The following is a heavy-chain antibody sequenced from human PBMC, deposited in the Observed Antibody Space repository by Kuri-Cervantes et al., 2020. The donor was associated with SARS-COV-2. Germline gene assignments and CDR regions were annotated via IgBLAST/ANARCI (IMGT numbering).Heavy chain of an antibody. CDR2: IGWDEDR. Sequence: SGPTLVKPTQTLTLTCTFSGLSLSTSGMRVSWIRQPPGKALEWLARIGWDEDRFYSTSLKTRLTISKDTSKNQVVLTMTSMDPVDTATYYCARTLGGYCSGGSCVYFDYWGQGTRVTVSS. CDR3: ARTLGGYCSGGSCVYFDY. J-gene: IGHJ4*02. V-gene: IGHV2-70*04. D-gene: IGHD2-15*01. CDR1: GLSLSTSGMR.